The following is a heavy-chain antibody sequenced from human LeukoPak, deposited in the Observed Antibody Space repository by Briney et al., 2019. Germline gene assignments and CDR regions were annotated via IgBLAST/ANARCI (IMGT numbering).Heavy chain of an antibody. V-gene: IGHV3-11*06. D-gene: IGHD5-18*01. CDR2: ISSSSSYI. CDR1: GFTFSDYY. J-gene: IGHJ4*02. Sequence: PGGSLRLSCAASGFTFSDYYMSWIRQAPGKGLEWVSSISSSSSYIYYADSVKGRFTISRDNAKNSLYLQMNSLRAEDTAVYYCARDGVVDTAMQPLDYWGQGTLVTVSS. CDR3: ARDGVVDTAMQPLDY.